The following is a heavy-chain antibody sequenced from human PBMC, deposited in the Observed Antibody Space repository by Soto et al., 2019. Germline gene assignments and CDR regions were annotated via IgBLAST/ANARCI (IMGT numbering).Heavy chain of an antibody. Sequence: QVQLVQSGAEVKKPGSSVKVSCKASGGTFSSYAINWVRQAPGQGLEWMGGIIPIFGTADYAQKFQGRVTITADESTSTAYMVLSSLRSEDTAVYYCARAVAGVVYYYYGMDVWGQGTTVTVSS. CDR1: GGTFSSYA. V-gene: IGHV1-69*12. CDR2: IIPIFGTA. D-gene: IGHD6-19*01. CDR3: ARAVAGVVYYYYGMDV. J-gene: IGHJ6*02.